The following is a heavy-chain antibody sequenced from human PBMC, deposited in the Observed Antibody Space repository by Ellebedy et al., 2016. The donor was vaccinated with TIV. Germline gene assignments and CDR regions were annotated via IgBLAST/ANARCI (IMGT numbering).Heavy chain of an antibody. J-gene: IGHJ4*02. CDR3: ARDDIVVVPVGSLDY. D-gene: IGHD2-2*01. Sequence: ASVKVSXXASGDSFDRYAIRWVRQAPGQGPEWMGGIIPIFGTINYAEKFQGRVTITADASSSTVYMDLSSLRSDDTAVYYCARDDIVVVPVGSLDYWGQGTPVTVSS. CDR1: GDSFDRYA. CDR2: IIPIFGTI. V-gene: IGHV1-69*13.